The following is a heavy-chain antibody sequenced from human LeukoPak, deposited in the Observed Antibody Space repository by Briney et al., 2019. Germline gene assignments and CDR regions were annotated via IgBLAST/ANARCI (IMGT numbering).Heavy chain of an antibody. CDR2: ISGSGGST. Sequence: PGGSLRLSCAASGFTFSSYAMSWVRQAPGKGLEWVSAISGSGGSTYYADSVKGRFTISRDNSKNTLYLQMNSLRAEDTAVYYCAKDRDYDYVWGSYRSNYFDYWGQGTLVTVSS. CDR1: GFTFSSYA. CDR3: AKDRDYDYVWGSYRSNYFDY. V-gene: IGHV3-23*01. D-gene: IGHD3-16*02. J-gene: IGHJ4*02.